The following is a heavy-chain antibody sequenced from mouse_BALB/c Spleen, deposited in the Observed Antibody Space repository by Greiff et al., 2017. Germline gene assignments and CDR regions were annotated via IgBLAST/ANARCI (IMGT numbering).Heavy chain of an antibody. Sequence: EVQLVESGGGLVKPGGSLKLSCAASGFTFSSYAMSWVRQTPEKRLEWVASISSGGSTYYPDSVKGRFTISRDNARNILYLQMSSLRSEDTAMYYCARYYDGYYYAMDYWGQGTSVTVSS. J-gene: IGHJ4*01. CDR3: ARYYDGYYYAMDY. CDR1: GFTFSSYA. D-gene: IGHD2-3*01. V-gene: IGHV5-6-5*01. CDR2: ISSGGST.